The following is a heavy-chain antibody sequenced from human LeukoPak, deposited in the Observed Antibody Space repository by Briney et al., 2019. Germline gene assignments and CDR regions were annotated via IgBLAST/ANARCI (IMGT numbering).Heavy chain of an antibody. V-gene: IGHV4-34*01. D-gene: IGHD3-16*02. J-gene: IGHJ4*02. CDR2: INHSGST. CDR3: ARMGSYRYLAYFDY. Sequence: SETLSLTCAVYGGSFSGYYWSWIRRPPGKGLEWIGEINHSGSTNYNPSLKSRVTISVDTSKNQFSLKLSSVTAADTAVYYCARMGSYRYLAYFDYWGQGTLVTVSS. CDR1: GGSFSGYY.